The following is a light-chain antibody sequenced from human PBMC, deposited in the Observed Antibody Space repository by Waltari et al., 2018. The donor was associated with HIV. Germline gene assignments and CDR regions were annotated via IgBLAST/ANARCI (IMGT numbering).Light chain of an antibody. CDR3: QQYYDYPFT. CDR2: ATS. J-gene: IGKJ4*01. CDR1: EDIDRY. V-gene: IGKV1-8*01. Sequence: AIRMTQSPSSLSASVGDRLTLTCRASEDIDRYLAWYQQKPGRAPRLLIHATSSFQSAVPASCSGSGSGTNFTLTINGLQSEDFATYFCQQYYDYPFTFGGGT.